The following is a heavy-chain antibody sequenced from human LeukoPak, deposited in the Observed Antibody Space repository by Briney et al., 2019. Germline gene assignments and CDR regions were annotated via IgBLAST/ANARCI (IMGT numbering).Heavy chain of an antibody. V-gene: IGHV4-59*08. D-gene: IGHD6-13*01. Sequence: SETLSLTCTVSGGSTSSDHWSWIRQPPEKGLEWIGCISYRGSTYYNPSLKSRVTISVDTSKNQFSLKLSSVTAADTAVYYCARYAPDSSSWYSIFDCWGQGTLVTVSS. J-gene: IGHJ4*02. CDR2: ISYRGST. CDR3: ARYAPDSSSWYSIFDC. CDR1: GGSTSSDH.